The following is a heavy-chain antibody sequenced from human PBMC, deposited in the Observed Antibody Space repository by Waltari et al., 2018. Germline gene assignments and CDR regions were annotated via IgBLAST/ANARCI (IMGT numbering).Heavy chain of an antibody. CDR2: VDPEDGET. CDR1: GYTFTDYY. V-gene: IGHV1-69-2*01. J-gene: IGHJ5*02. D-gene: IGHD2-15*01. CDR3: ATDRRCSGGSCYYSWFDP. Sequence: EVQLVQSGAEVKKPGATVKISCKVSGYTFTDYYMHWVQQAPGQGLEWMGLVDPEDGETIYAEKFQGRVTITADTSTDTAYMELSSLRSEDTAVYYCATDRRCSGGSCYYSWFDPWGQGTLVTVSS.